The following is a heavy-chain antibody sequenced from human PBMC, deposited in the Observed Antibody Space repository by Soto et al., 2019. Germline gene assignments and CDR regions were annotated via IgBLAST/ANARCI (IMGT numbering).Heavy chain of an antibody. CDR3: ARVGSYGDSYFDY. Sequence: SETLSLTCAVSGGSISSGGYSWSWIRQPPGKGLEWIGYIYHSGSTYYNPSLKSRVTISVDRSKNQFSLKLSSVTAADTAVYYCARVGSYGDSYFDYWGQGTLVTVSS. CDR2: IYHSGST. D-gene: IGHD4-17*01. J-gene: IGHJ4*02. V-gene: IGHV4-30-2*01. CDR1: GGSISSGGYS.